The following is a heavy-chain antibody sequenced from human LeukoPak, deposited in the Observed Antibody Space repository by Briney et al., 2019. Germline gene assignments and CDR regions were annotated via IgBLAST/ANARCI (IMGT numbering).Heavy chain of an antibody. CDR1: GYTFTSYA. CDR3: ARRYDYGDYSYYGMDV. Sequence: ASVKVSCKASGYTFTSYAMHWVRQAPGQRLEWMGWINAGNGNTKYSQKFQGRVTITRDTSAGTAYMELSSLRSEDTAVYYCARRYDYGDYSYYGMDVWGKGTTVTVSS. V-gene: IGHV1-3*01. D-gene: IGHD4-17*01. J-gene: IGHJ6*04. CDR2: INAGNGNT.